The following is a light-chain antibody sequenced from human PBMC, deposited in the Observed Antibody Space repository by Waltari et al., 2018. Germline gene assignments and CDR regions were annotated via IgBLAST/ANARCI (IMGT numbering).Light chain of an antibody. CDR1: SSDIGGYDF. CDR3: SSYTSTNTHVV. CDR2: DVN. J-gene: IGLJ2*01. Sequence: QSTLTQPASVSGSRGQTITISCTGTSSDIGGYDFVSWYQQFPGKAPKLIIYDVNNRPPGGSYRVSGLKSGNTASLTISGLQTEDEAEYYCSSYTSTNTHVVFGGGTKLTVL. V-gene: IGLV2-14*03.